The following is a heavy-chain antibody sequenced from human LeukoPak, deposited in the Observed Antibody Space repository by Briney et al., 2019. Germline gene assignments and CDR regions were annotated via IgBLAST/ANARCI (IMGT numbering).Heavy chain of an antibody. V-gene: IGHV3-30*18. CDR3: AKDGQRFLEWLLPNWFDP. CDR2: ISYDGSNK. CDR1: GFTFSSYG. D-gene: IGHD3-3*01. J-gene: IGHJ5*02. Sequence: GRSLRLSCAASGFTFSSYGMHWVRQAPGKGLEWVAVISYDGSNKYYADSVKGRFTISRDNSMNTLYLQMNSLRAEDTAVYYCAKDGQRFLEWLLPNWFDPWGQGTLVTVSS.